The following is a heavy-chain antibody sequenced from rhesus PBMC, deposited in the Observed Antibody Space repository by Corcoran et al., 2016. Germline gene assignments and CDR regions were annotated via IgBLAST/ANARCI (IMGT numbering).Heavy chain of an antibody. J-gene: IGHJ4*01. CDR3: TRVQYQYYFDY. D-gene: IGHD3-3*01. CDR2: ISESGGTI. Sequence: DVQLVESGGGLVKPGGSLRLSCVASGFTFSSYEMYWVRKVPGKCLEWVLVISESGGTIYSASSVQGRFTISRDNAKNSLFLQMNSLRAEDTAVYYCTRVQYQYYFDYWGQGVLVTVSS. V-gene: IGHV3-100*02. CDR1: GFTFSSYE.